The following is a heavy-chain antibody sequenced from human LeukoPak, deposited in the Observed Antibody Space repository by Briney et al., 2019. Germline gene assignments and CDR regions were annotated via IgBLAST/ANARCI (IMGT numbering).Heavy chain of an antibody. CDR1: GFTVSSNY. D-gene: IGHD3-22*01. Sequence: GGSLRLSCAASGFTVSSNYMSWVRQAPGNGLEWGSVIYSDGSTYSADSVKGRFTISRDNSKNTLYLQMNSLRAKDTAVYYCARDLGSSGSEAFDIWGQGTMVTVSS. CDR3: ARDLGSSGSEAFDI. J-gene: IGHJ3*02. V-gene: IGHV3-53*01. CDR2: IYSDGST.